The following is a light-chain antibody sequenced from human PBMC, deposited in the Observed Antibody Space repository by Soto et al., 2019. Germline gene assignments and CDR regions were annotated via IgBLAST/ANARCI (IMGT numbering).Light chain of an antibody. Sequence: DIQMTQSPSAMSASVGDSVTITCRASQGISNSLAWFQQKPGKVPQRLIYGASSLQSGVPSRFSGSGSGTEFSLTISSLQPEDFATYYCLQHNRYPRTFGQGTKVEIK. CDR3: LQHNRYPRT. CDR2: GAS. J-gene: IGKJ1*01. CDR1: QGISNS. V-gene: IGKV1-17*03.